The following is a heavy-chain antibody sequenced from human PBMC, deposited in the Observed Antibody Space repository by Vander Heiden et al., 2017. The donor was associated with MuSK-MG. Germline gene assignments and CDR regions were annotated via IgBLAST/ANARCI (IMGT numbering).Heavy chain of an antibody. CDR2: IRGSGGST. D-gene: IGHD5-18*01. V-gene: IGHV3-23*01. CDR1: GFTFSSYA. Sequence: EVQLLESGGGLVQPGGSLRLSCAASGFTFSSYAMSWVRQARGKGLEWVSAIRGSGGSTYYADSVKGRFTISRDKSKNTLYLQMNSLRAEDTAVYYCAKDRGYSYGLTVDYWGQGTLVTVSS. CDR3: AKDRGYSYGLTVDY. J-gene: IGHJ4*02.